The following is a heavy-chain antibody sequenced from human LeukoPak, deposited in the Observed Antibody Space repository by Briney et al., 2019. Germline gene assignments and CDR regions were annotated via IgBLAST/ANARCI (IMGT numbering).Heavy chain of an antibody. Sequence: SETLSLTCTVSSGSISSTYFWGWIRQSPGKELEWIGSMYYRGKTYYNPSLQSRVTISLDTSKNQFSLKLDSVTAADTAVYYCARPTLFAFDIWGQGTMVTVSS. CDR3: ARPTLFAFDI. CDR2: MYYRGKT. J-gene: IGHJ3*02. V-gene: IGHV4-39*07. CDR1: SGSISSTYF.